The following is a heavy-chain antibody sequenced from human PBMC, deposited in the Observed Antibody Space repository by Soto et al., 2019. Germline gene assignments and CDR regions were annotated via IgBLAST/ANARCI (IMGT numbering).Heavy chain of an antibody. V-gene: IGHV3-30-3*02. Sequence: GGSLRLSCAASGFTFSSYAMHWVRQAPGKGLEWMAVISYDGSNKYYADSVKGRFTISRDNSKNTLYLQMNSLRAEDTALYYCSKYITPNNGCSGGSRYSYADYWGQGTLVTVSS. CDR3: SKYITPNNGCSGGSRYSYADY. CDR2: ISYDGSNK. D-gene: IGHD2-15*01. CDR1: GFTFSSYA. J-gene: IGHJ4*02.